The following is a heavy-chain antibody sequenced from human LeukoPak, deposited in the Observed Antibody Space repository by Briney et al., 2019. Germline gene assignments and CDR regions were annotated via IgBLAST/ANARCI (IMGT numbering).Heavy chain of an antibody. CDR3: AKADYGDYVEEGFDY. CDR1: GFTFSSYS. D-gene: IGHD4-17*01. V-gene: IGHV3-48*01. J-gene: IGHJ4*02. Sequence: GGSLRLSCAASGFTFSSYSMNWVRQAPGKGLEWVSYISSSSSTIYYADSVKGRFTISRDNAKNSLYLQMNSLRAEDTAVYYCAKADYGDYVEEGFDYWGQGTLVTVSS. CDR2: ISSSSSTI.